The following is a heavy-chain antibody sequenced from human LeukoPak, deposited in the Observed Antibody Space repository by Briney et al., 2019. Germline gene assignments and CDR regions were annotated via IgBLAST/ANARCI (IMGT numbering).Heavy chain of an antibody. D-gene: IGHD6-6*01. CDR2: IYYSGST. J-gene: IGHJ4*02. V-gene: IGHV4-59*08. CDR3: ASLAGRYLPKFDY. Sequence: SETLSLTCTVSGGSISSYYWSWIRQPPGKGLEWIGYIYYSGSTNYNPSLKSRVTISVDTSKNQFSLKLSSVTAADTAVYYCASLAGRYLPKFDYWGQGTLVTVSS. CDR1: GGSISSYY.